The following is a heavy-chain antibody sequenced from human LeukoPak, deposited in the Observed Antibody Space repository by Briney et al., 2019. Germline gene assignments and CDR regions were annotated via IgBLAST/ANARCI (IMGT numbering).Heavy chain of an antibody. CDR1: GFTFSIYD. CDR3: ARGSYCSGGACSPVGAFDI. CDR2: IGTAGDT. V-gene: IGHV3-13*01. Sequence: GGSLRLSCAASGFTFSIYDMHWVRQAPGKGLEWVSGIGTAGDTYYPGSIKGRFTFSRENAKNSLFLQMNGLRVGGTAVYYCARGSYCSGGACSPVGAFDIWGQGTVVTVSS. J-gene: IGHJ3*02. D-gene: IGHD2-15*01.